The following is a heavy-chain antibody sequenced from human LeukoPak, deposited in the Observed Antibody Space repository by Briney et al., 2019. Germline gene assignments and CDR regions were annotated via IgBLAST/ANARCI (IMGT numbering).Heavy chain of an antibody. CDR2: ISYDGSNK. CDR1: GFTFSSYG. J-gene: IGHJ4*02. D-gene: IGHD6-13*01. CDR3: ANLMRNSKQQLVPLPDY. Sequence: PGRSLRLSCAASGFTFSSYGMHWVRQAPGKGLEWVAVISYDGSNKYYADSVKGRFTISRDNSKNTLYLQMNSLRAEDTAVYYRANLMRNSKQQLVPLPDYWGQGTLVTVSS. V-gene: IGHV3-30*18.